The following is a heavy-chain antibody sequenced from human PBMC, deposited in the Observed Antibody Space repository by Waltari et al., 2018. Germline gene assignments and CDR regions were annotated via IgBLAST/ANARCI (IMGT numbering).Heavy chain of an antibody. CDR2: IYHTGSS. V-gene: IGHV4-38-2*02. J-gene: IGHJ4*02. CDR1: GHSVNNDFY. D-gene: IGHD6-25*01. CDR3: AEEGNTTAGLFDS. Sequence: QVQLRESGPGLVRSSETLSLTCTVSGHSVNNDFYWAWIRQSPGGGLEWIASIYHTGSSHYNSSLKSRVSISTDMSTKQFFLTLTHLTAADTAVYYCAEEGNTTAGLFDSRGQGTLVTVSS.